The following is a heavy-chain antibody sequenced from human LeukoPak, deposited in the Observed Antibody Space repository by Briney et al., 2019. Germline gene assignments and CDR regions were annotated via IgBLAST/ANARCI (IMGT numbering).Heavy chain of an antibody. Sequence: SETLSLTCAVYGGSFSGYYWSWIRQPPGKGLEWIGEINHSGSTNYNPSLKSRVTISVDTSKNQFSLKLSSVTAADTAVYYCARDRYTARNLPYFDYWGQGTLVTVSS. J-gene: IGHJ4*02. V-gene: IGHV4-34*01. CDR1: GGSFSGYY. D-gene: IGHD3-16*02. CDR2: INHSGST. CDR3: ARDRYTARNLPYFDY.